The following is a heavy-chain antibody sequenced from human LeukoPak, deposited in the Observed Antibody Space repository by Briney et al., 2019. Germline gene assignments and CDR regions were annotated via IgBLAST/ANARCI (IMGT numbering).Heavy chain of an antibody. CDR3: ARTGFGELSKTIDY. D-gene: IGHD3-10*01. V-gene: IGHV3-21*01. CDR1: GFTFSSYS. J-gene: IGHJ4*02. Sequence: PGGSLRLSCAASGFTFSSYSMNWVRQAPGKGLEWGSSISSSSSYIYYADSVKGRFTISRDNAKNSLYLQMNSLRAEDTAVYYCARTGFGELSKTIDYWGQGTLVTVSS. CDR2: ISSSSSYI.